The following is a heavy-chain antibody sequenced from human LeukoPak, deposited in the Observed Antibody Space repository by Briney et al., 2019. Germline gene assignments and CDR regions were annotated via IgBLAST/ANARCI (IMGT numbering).Heavy chain of an antibody. CDR3: AKDGQGLTYYFDY. D-gene: IGHD1-14*01. J-gene: IGHJ4*02. V-gene: IGHV3-30*18. Sequence: PGGSPRLSCAASGFTFSSYGMHWVRQAPGKGLEWVAVISYDGSNKYYADSVKGRFTISRDNSKNTLYLQMNSLRAEDTAVYYCAKDGQGLTYYFDYWGQGTLVTVSS. CDR1: GFTFSSYG. CDR2: ISYDGSNK.